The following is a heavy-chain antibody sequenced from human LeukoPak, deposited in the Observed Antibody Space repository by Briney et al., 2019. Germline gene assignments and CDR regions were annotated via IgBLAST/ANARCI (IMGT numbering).Heavy chain of an antibody. CDR2: INHSGST. D-gene: IGHD6-13*01. CDR3: ASEVYSSSWYVRGDY. J-gene: IGHJ4*02. Sequence: PSETLSLTCAVYGGSFSGYYWSWIRQPPGKGLEWIGEINHSGSTNYNPSLKSRVTISVDTSKNQFSLKLSSVTAADTAVYYCASEVYSSSWYVRGDYWGQGTLVTASS. V-gene: IGHV4-34*01. CDR1: GGSFSGYY.